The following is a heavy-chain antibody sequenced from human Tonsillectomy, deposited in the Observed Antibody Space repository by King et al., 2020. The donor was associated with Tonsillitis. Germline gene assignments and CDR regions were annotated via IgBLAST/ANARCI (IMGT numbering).Heavy chain of an antibody. Sequence: QLQESGPGLVKPSQTLSLTCTVSGGSISSANYHWSWVRQHPGKGLEWIGYIFFSGYTYYNPSLKSRVTISVDTAKNQFSLKLSSVTAADTAGYCCARDGEISSWARLGVMDVWGQGTTVTVPS. CDR3: ARDGEISSWARLGVMDV. CDR2: IFFSGYT. CDR1: GGSISSANYH. V-gene: IGHV4-31*03. J-gene: IGHJ6*02. D-gene: IGHD7-27*01.